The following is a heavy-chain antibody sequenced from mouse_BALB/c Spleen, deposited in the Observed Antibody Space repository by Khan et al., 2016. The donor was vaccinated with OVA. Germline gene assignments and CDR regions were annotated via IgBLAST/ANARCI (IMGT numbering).Heavy chain of an antibody. V-gene: IGHV3-2*02. Sequence: EVQLQESGPGLLKPSQTLSLTCTVTGYSITSDYAWNWIRQFPGNKLERMAYISYSGSTTYSPSLRSRISITRDTSKNQFFLQLNSVTTEDTATXYCASGRLLLRYPDYFDYWGQGTTLTVSS. D-gene: IGHD1-1*01. CDR2: ISYSGST. J-gene: IGHJ2*01. CDR3: ASGRLLLRYPDYFDY. CDR1: GYSITSDYA.